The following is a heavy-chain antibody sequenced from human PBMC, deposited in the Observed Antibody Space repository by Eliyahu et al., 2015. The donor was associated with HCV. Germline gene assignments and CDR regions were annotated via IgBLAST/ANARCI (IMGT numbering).Heavy chain of an antibody. D-gene: IGHD5-18*01. CDR2: IYHTGTT. Sequence: QVQLQESGPGLVKPSETLSLTCAVSGYSISSGYYWGWIRQPPGMGLEWIGTIYHTGTTNYHPSLNSRVTMSVDTPKNQFSLKLNSVTAADTAFYYCARHGELGFNYGYPGYWGPGTLVTVSS. V-gene: IGHV4-38-2*01. CDR3: ARHGELGFNYGYPGY. J-gene: IGHJ4*02. CDR1: GYSISSGYY.